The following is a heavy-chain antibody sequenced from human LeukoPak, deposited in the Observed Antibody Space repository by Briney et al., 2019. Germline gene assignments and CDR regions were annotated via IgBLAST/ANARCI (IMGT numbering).Heavy chain of an antibody. D-gene: IGHD2-21*02. V-gene: IGHV3-30-3*01. CDR3: ARDIGDYSFDY. J-gene: IGHJ4*02. Sequence: GGSLRLSCAASGFTFSSYAMHWVRQAPGKGLEWVAVISYDGSNKYYADSVKGRFTISRDNSKNTLYLQMNSLRAEDTAVYYCARDIGDYSFDYWGQGTLVTVSS. CDR1: GFTFSSYA. CDR2: ISYDGSNK.